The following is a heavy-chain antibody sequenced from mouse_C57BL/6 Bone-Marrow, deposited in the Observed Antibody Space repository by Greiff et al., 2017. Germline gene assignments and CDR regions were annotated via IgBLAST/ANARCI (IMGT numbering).Heavy chain of an antibody. Sequence: EVKLMESGPGLVKPSQSLSLTCSVTGYSITSGYYWNWIRQFPGNKLEWMGYISYDGSNNYNPSLKNRISITRDTSKNQFFLKLNSVTTEDTATYYCARDDPSFDYWGQGTTRTVSS. CDR3: ARDDPSFDY. V-gene: IGHV3-6*01. CDR1: GYSITSGYY. CDR2: ISYDGSN. J-gene: IGHJ2*01.